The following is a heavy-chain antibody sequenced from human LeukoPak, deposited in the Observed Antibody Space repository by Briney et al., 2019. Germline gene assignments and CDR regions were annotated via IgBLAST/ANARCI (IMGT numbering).Heavy chain of an antibody. Sequence: PSETLSLTSTVPGASFSNYYWSWIRQPPGKGLEWIGYIYYSWNTHYNPSLKSRVTISVDTSKNQFSLNLSSVTAADTAVYYCSRHPTALVSYGFDPWGQGTLVTVSS. J-gene: IGHJ5*02. CDR3: SRHPTALVSYGFDP. CDR1: GASFSNYY. CDR2: IYYSWNT. D-gene: IGHD5-18*01. V-gene: IGHV4-59*08.